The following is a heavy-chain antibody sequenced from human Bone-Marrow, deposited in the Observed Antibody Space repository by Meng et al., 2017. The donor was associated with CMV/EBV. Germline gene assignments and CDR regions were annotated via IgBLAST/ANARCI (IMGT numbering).Heavy chain of an antibody. V-gene: IGHV4-59*01. CDR3: ARGNSSPWYYYYGMDV. J-gene: IGHJ6*02. CDR1: GGSISSYY. Sequence: SETLSLTCTVSGGSISSYYWSWIRQPPGKGLEWIGYIYYIGSTNYNPSLKSRVTISVDTSKNQFSLKLSSVTAADTAVYYCARGNSSPWYYYYGMDVWGQGTTVTVSS. D-gene: IGHD6-13*01. CDR2: IYYIGST.